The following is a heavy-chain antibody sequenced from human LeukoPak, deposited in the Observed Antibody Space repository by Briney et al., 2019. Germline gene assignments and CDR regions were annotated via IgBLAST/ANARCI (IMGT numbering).Heavy chain of an antibody. Sequence: GRSLRLSCAASGFTFSSYAMHWVRQAPGKGLEWVAVISYDGSNKYYADSVKGRFTISRDNSKNTLYLQMNSLRAEDTAVYYCARDRVPYSSGPTSFDYWGQGILVTVSS. CDR2: ISYDGSNK. CDR1: GFTFSSYA. D-gene: IGHD6-19*01. CDR3: ARDRVPYSSGPTSFDY. J-gene: IGHJ4*02. V-gene: IGHV3-30*04.